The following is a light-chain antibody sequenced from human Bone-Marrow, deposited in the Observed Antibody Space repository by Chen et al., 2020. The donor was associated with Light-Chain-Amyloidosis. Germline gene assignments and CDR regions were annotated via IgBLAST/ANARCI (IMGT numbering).Light chain of an antibody. V-gene: IGKV1-39*01. Sequence: DIHMTQSPSSLSASVGDRVTITCRASQSISSYLNWYQQKPGKAPKLLIYAASSLQSGVPSRFSGSGSGTDFILTISSLQPEDFATYYCQQSYSTPRTFGQGTKLEIK. CDR2: AAS. J-gene: IGKJ2*01. CDR1: QSISSY. CDR3: QQSYSTPRT.